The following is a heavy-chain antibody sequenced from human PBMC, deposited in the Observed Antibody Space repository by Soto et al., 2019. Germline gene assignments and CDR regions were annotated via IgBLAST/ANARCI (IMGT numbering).Heavy chain of an antibody. V-gene: IGHV3-23*01. CDR3: AKDLTGTIYYYYMDV. D-gene: IGHD1-7*01. CDR2: ISGSGGST. CDR1: GFTFSSYA. Sequence: EVQLLESGGGLVQPGGSLRLSCAASGFTFSSYAMSWVRQAPGKGLEWVSAISGSGGSTYYADSEKGRFTISRDNSKNTLYLQMNSLRAEDTAVYYCAKDLTGTIYYYYMDVWGKGTTVTVSS. J-gene: IGHJ6*03.